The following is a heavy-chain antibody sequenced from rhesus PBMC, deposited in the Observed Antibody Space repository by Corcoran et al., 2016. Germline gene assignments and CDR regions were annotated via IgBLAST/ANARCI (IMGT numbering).Heavy chain of an antibody. CDR1: GGSISDSYY. J-gene: IGHJ4*01. D-gene: IGHD3-3*01. CDR3: ARTPYNIWTGYHDY. CDR2: IYGSGGST. V-gene: IGHV4-160*01. Sequence: QVQLQESGTGLVKPSETLSLTCTVSGGSISDSYYWSWNRPPPGKGLGWMGRIYGSGGSTDYNPSLKSRVTISTDTSKNQFSLKLSSVTAADTAVYYCARTPYNIWTGYHDYWGQGVLVTVSS.